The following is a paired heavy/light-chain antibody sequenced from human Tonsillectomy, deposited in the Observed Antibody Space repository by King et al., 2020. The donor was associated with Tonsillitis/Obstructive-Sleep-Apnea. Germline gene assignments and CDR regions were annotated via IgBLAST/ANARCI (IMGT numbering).Light chain of an antibody. CDR1: QSVSGRS. Sequence: EIVLTQSPGTLSLSPGERATLSCRASQSVSGRSLAWYQLKSGQAPRLLIYGASSRATGIPDRFSGSGSGTDFTLTISRLEPEDFAVYYCQQCGSSLFSFGPGTTVDIQ. CDR3: QQCGSSLFS. J-gene: IGKJ3*01. CDR2: GAS. V-gene: IGKV3-20*01.
Heavy chain of an antibody. CDR2: INGGNGNT. J-gene: IGHJ3*02. CDR3: ARAPTFIPKYCSSPTCYAFEI. V-gene: IGHV1-3*01. Sequence: QVQLVQSGAEVKKPGASVTVSCKASGYNFINYAMHWVRQAPGQGLEWMGWINGGNGNTKYSQKFQGRVTFTRATSATTAYMELSSLRSEDSAVYYCARAPTFIPKYCSSPTCYAFEIWGQGTMVAVSS. D-gene: IGHD2-2*01. CDR1: GYNFINYA.